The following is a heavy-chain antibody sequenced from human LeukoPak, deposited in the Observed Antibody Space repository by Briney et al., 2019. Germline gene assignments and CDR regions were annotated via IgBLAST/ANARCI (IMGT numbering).Heavy chain of an antibody. Sequence: ASVKVSCKVSGYTLTELSMHWVRQAPGKGLEWMGGFDPEDGETIYAQKFQGRVTMTEATSTDTAYMELSSLRSEDTAVYYCATEQPGYCSGGSCYSTSAFDIWGQGKMVTASS. D-gene: IGHD2-15*01. CDR3: ATEQPGYCSGGSCYSTSAFDI. CDR1: GYTLTELS. CDR2: FDPEDGET. J-gene: IGHJ3*02. V-gene: IGHV1-24*01.